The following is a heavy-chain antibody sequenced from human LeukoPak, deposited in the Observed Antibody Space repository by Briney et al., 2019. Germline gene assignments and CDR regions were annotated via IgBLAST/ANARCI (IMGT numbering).Heavy chain of an antibody. D-gene: IGHD3-10*01. Sequence: PGGSLRLSCAASGFTFSNYNMNWVRQAPGKGLEWVSSISGSSSYIYYADSVKGRFTISRDNSKNTLYLQMGSLRSEDMAVYYCARGPYDSGSPLLNWFDPWGQGTLVTVSS. CDR3: ARGPYDSGSPLLNWFDP. CDR1: GFTFSNYN. J-gene: IGHJ5*02. V-gene: IGHV3-21*01. CDR2: ISGSSSYI.